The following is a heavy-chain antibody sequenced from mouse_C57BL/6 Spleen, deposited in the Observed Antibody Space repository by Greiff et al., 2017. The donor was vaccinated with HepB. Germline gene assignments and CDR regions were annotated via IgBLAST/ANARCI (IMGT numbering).Heavy chain of an antibody. CDR2: IYPGDGDT. D-gene: IGHD2-4*01. CDR1: GYAFSSSW. CDR3: AREDYDRVYAMDY. V-gene: IGHV1-82*01. Sequence: VQLQQSGPELVKPGASVKISCKASGYAFSSSWMNWVKQRPGKGLEWIGRIYPGDGDTNYNGKFKGKATLTADKSSSTAYMQLSSLTSEDSAVYFCAREDYDRVYAMDYWGQGTSVTVSS. J-gene: IGHJ4*01.